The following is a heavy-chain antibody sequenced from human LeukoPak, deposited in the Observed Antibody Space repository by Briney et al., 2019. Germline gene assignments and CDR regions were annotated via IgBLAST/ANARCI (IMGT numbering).Heavy chain of an antibody. Sequence: SVKVSCKASGGTFSSYAISWVRQAPGQGLEWMGGIIPTFGTANYAQKFQGRVTITADESTSTAYMELSSMRSEDTAVYYCARAAYYDILTGPLDYWGQGTLVTVSS. D-gene: IGHD3-9*01. CDR1: GGTFSSYA. V-gene: IGHV1-69*13. CDR3: ARAAYYDILTGPLDY. J-gene: IGHJ4*02. CDR2: IIPTFGTA.